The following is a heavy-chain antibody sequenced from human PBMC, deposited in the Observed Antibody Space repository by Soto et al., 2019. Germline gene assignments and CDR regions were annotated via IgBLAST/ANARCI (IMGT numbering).Heavy chain of an antibody. CDR3: ARHPPTSSWPTALDY. J-gene: IGHJ4*02. CDR1: GFTVSSTY. V-gene: IGHV3-53*02. Sequence: EVQLVETGGGWIQPGGSLKLSCAASGFTVSSTYMSWVRQAPGKGLEWVSVLYGGGTTYYAGAVKGRFAIARDNSENTLYLQLDSLRAEDTAVYYWARHPPTSSWPTALDYWGQGALVTVSS. CDR2: LYGGGTT. D-gene: IGHD6-13*01.